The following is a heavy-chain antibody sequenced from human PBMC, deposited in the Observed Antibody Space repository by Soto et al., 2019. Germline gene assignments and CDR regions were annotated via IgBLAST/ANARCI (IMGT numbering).Heavy chain of an antibody. CDR3: ARVGHGSGSYYMYPRTVNWFDP. D-gene: IGHD3-10*01. V-gene: IGHV4-59*01. CDR2: IYYSGST. CDR1: GGSISSYY. Sequence: SETLSLTCTVSGGSISSYYWSWIRQPPGKGLEWIGYIYYSGSTNYNPSLKSRVTISVDTSKNQFSLKLSSVTAADTAVYYCARVGHGSGSYYMYPRTVNWFDPWGQGTLVTVS. J-gene: IGHJ5*02.